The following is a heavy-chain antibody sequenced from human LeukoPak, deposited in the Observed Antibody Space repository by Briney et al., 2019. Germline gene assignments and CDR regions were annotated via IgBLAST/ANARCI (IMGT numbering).Heavy chain of an antibody. D-gene: IGHD3-3*01. Sequence: GGSLRLSCAASGFSFSTYWMSWVRQAPGKGLEWVANIKQDGSEKYYVDSVKGRFTISRDNAKSSLYLQMNSLRAEDAAMYYCASDLLNHDFWSGGAFDIWGQGTMVTVSS. CDR1: GFSFSTYW. CDR2: IKQDGSEK. CDR3: ASDLLNHDFWSGGAFDI. J-gene: IGHJ3*02. V-gene: IGHV3-7*01.